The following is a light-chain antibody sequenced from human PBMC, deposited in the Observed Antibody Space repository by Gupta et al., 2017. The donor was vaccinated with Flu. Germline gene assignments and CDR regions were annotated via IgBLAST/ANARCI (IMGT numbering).Light chain of an antibody. Sequence: TLSLSPGERATLSCRASQSVSSSFLAWYQQRPGQAPRLLIYGASIRATGIPDRFSGSGSGTDFTLSISRLEPEDFAVYYCHQYGTSDMYTFGQGTKLEIK. CDR1: QSVSSSF. CDR3: HQYGTSDMYT. CDR2: GAS. J-gene: IGKJ2*01. V-gene: IGKV3-20*01.